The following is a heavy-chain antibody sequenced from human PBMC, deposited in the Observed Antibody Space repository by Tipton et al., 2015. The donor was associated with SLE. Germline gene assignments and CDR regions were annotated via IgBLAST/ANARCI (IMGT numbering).Heavy chain of an antibody. Sequence: SLRLSCAASGFTFSSYEMNWVRKAPGKGLEWVSYISSSGSTIYYADSVKGRFTISRDNAKNSLYLQMNSLRAEDTAVYYCASLGIGSSWSYYYYYYMDVLGKGTTVTVSS. V-gene: IGHV3-48*03. CDR2: ISSSGSTI. CDR1: GFTFSSYE. D-gene: IGHD6-13*01. J-gene: IGHJ6*03. CDR3: ASLGIGSSWSYYYYYYMDV.